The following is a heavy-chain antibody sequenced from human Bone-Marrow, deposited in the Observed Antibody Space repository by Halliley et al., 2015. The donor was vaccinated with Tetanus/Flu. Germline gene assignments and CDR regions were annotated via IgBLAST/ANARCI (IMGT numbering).Heavy chain of an antibody. V-gene: IGHV3-73*01. Sequence: GRIRSEANNYATVYAASLKGRFTISRDDSKNTAYLQMDSLKTEDTAIYFCISIAGDDWRPLDNWGQGTVVTVSS. J-gene: IGHJ4*02. CDR3: ISIAGDDWRPLDN. D-gene: IGHD2-21*02. CDR2: IRSEANNYAT.